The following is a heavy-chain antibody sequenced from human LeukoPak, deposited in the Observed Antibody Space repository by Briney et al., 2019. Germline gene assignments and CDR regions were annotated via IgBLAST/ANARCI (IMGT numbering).Heavy chain of an antibody. D-gene: IGHD4-11*01. J-gene: IGHJ4*02. CDR3: ARDYSNFDY. CDR1: GFTFNIYW. V-gene: IGHV3-74*03. CDR2: INSYGTTT. Sequence: PGGSLRLSCAASGFTFNIYWMHWVRQAPGKGLVWVSRINSYGTTTMDADSVKGRFTISRDNAKNTLYLQMNSLRAEDTAVYYCARDYSNFDYWGQGTLVTVSS.